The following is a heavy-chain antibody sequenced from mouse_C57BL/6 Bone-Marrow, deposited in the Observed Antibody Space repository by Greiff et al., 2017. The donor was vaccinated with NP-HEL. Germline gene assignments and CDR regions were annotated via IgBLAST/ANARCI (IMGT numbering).Heavy chain of an antibody. CDR3: ARSSYYYGSYYYAMDY. D-gene: IGHD1-1*01. J-gene: IGHJ4*01. CDR2: INPNNGGT. Sequence: EVQLQQSGPELVKPGASVKISCKASGYTFTDYYMNWVKRSHGKSLEWIGDINPNNGGTSYNQKFKGKATLTVDKSSSTAYMELRSLTSEDSAVYYCARSSYYYGSYYYAMDYWGQGTSVTVSS. CDR1: GYTFTDYY. V-gene: IGHV1-26*01.